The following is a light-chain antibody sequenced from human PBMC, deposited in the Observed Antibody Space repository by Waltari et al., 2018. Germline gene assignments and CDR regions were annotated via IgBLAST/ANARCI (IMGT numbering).Light chain of an antibody. CDR3: CSYAGRDVV. V-gene: IGLV2-23*01. Sequence: QSALTQPASVSGSPGQSITISCTGTSSDVGSYNLVSWYQRHPGKAPKPMIYEGSKRPSGVSTAFPGSKSGNTASLTISGLQAEDEADYYCCSYAGRDVVFVGGTQLTVL. CDR1: SSDVGSYNL. J-gene: IGLJ2*01. CDR2: EGS.